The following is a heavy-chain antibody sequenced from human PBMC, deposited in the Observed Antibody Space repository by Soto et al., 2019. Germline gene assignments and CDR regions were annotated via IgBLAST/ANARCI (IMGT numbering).Heavy chain of an antibody. V-gene: IGHV3-23*01. Sequence: GVSLRLSCSASGFTFSSYAMSWVRQAPGKGLEWVSAISGSGGSTYYADSVKGRFTISRDNSKNTLYLQMNSLRAEDMAVYYCAKDGVVVVATFDYWGQGNLVTVSS. D-gene: IGHD2-15*01. CDR1: GFTFSSYA. J-gene: IGHJ4*02. CDR2: ISGSGGST. CDR3: AKDGVVVVATFDY.